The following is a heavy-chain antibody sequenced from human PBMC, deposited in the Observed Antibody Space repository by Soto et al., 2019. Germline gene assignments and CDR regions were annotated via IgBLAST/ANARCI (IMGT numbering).Heavy chain of an antibody. CDR3: AREDRGVGWDFYY. CDR2: ISSSSSYI. CDR1: GFTFSSYS. D-gene: IGHD6-19*01. V-gene: IGHV3-21*01. J-gene: IGHJ4*02. Sequence: EVQLVESGGGLVKPGGSLRLSCAASGFTFSSYSMNWVRQAPGKGLEWVSSISSSSSYIYYADSVKGRFTISRDNAKNSLYLQMNSLRAEDTAVYYCAREDRGVGWDFYYWGQGTLVTVSS.